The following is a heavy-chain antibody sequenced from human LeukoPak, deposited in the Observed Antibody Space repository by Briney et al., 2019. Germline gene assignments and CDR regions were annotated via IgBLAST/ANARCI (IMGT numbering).Heavy chain of an antibody. J-gene: IGHJ5*02. CDR3: ARDRDFGVGNWFGP. CDR2: IKQDGSEK. Sequence: GGSLRLSCAASGFTFSSYWMSWVRQAPGKGLEWVANIKQDGSEKYYVDSVKGRFTISRDNAKNSLSLQMNSLRAEDTAVYYCARDRDFGVGNWFGPWGQGVLVTVSA. D-gene: IGHD3-3*01. CDR1: GFTFSSYW. V-gene: IGHV3-7*01.